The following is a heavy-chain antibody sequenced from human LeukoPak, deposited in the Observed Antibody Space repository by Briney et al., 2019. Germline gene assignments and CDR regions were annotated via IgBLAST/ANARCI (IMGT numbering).Heavy chain of an antibody. D-gene: IGHD3-22*01. Sequence: SETLSLTCTVSGGSISSYYWSWIRQPPGKGLEWIGYIYYSGSTNYNPSLKSRVTISVDTSKNQFSLKLSSVTAADTAMYYCAGVYYYDSSGYQEGWGQGTLVTVSS. V-gene: IGHV4-59*01. J-gene: IGHJ4*02. CDR2: IYYSGST. CDR3: AGVYYYDSSGYQEG. CDR1: GGSISSYY.